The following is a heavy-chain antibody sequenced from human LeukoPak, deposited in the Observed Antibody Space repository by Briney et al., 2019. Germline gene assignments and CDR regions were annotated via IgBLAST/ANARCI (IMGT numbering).Heavy chain of an antibody. CDR1: DVSVTRGPDY. CDR2: IYSSGST. V-gene: IGHV4-61*01. Sequence: SETLSLTCTVSDVSVTRGPDYWTWIRQPPGKGLEWIGYIYSSGSTYYNPSLKSRVTISVDTSKNRFSLKLSTVTAADTAVYYCARRPTGDPKFDYWGQGTLVTVSS. CDR3: ARRPTGDPKFDY. J-gene: IGHJ4*02. D-gene: IGHD7-27*01.